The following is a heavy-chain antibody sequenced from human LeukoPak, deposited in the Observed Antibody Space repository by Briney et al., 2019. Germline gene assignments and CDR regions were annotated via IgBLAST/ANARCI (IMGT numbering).Heavy chain of an antibody. Sequence: GGSLRLSCAASGFTFSSYAMSWVRQAPGKGLEWVSAISGSGGSTYYADSVKGRFTISRDNSKNTLYLQMNSLRAEDTAVYYCAKSSSSSSWYNVPFYYYYYGMDVWGQGTTVTVSS. CDR2: ISGSGGST. CDR3: AKSSSSSSWYNVPFYYYYYGMDV. J-gene: IGHJ6*02. D-gene: IGHD6-13*01. V-gene: IGHV3-23*01. CDR1: GFTFSSYA.